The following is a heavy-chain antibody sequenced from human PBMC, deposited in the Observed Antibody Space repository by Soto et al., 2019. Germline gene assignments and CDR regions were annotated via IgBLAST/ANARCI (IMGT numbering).Heavy chain of an antibody. D-gene: IGHD4-17*01. J-gene: IGHJ4*02. V-gene: IGHV3-15*01. CDR3: TVYGGNGAFDS. Sequence: EVQLVESGGGLVRPGGSLRLSCAASGFTFSIAWMSWVRQAPGKGLEWVGRIKSKTDGGATDYAAPVKGRFTISKDDSKNTLRLQMNSMKTEDTAVYYCTVYGGNGAFDSWGQGTLVTVSS. CDR1: GFTFSIAW. CDR2: IKSKTDGGAT.